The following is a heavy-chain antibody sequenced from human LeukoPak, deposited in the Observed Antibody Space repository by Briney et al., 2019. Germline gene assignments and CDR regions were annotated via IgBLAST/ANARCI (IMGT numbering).Heavy chain of an antibody. CDR2: IEQDGGEK. D-gene: IGHD6-13*01. J-gene: IGHJ4*02. Sequence: GGSLRLSCAASGFTFNSYWMRWVRQAPGKGLEWVADIEQDGGEKYYVDSVKGRFTISRDNAKNSLYLQMSSLRAEDTAVYYCARGRGSSWYYFDSWGQGTLVTVSS. V-gene: IGHV3-7*01. CDR3: ARGRGSSWYYFDS. CDR1: GFTFNSYW.